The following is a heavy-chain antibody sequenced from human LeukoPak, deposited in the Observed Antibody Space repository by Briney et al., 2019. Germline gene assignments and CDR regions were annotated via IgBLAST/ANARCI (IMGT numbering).Heavy chain of an antibody. V-gene: IGHV3-9*01. J-gene: IGHJ4*02. D-gene: IGHD3-9*01. CDR2: ISWNSGSI. CDR1: GFTFDDYA. Sequence: GRSLRLSCAASGFTFDDYAMHWVRQAPGKGLEWVSGISWNSGSIGYADSVKGRFTISRDNAKNSLYLQMNSLRAEDTALYYCAKDIGYDILTGDGLFDYWGQGTLVTVSS. CDR3: AKDIGYDILTGDGLFDY.